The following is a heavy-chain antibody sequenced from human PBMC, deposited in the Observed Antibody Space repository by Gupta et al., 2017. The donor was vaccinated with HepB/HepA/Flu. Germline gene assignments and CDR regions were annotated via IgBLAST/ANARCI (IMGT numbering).Heavy chain of an antibody. CDR3: ARGGYCSYDKGDSYHYRGMDV. CDR2: INPKSGSA. V-gene: IGHV1-8*01. Sequence: QVHLVQSGAEVKKPGASVTVPCKASGYTFTSFDINWVRQVSGQGLEWLGWINPKSGSAAYAHKFQGRVTMTRNTAINTAYMELSSLTSEDTAVYYCARGGYCSYDKGDSYHYRGMDVWGQGTTVTVSS. CDR1: GYTFTSFD. D-gene: IGHD2-15*01. J-gene: IGHJ6*02.